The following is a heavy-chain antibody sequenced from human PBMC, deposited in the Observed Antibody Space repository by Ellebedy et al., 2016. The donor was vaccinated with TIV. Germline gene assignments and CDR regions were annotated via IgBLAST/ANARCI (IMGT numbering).Heavy chain of an antibody. J-gene: IGHJ6*02. CDR2: ISYDGSNK. Sequence: GESLKISCAASGFTFSSYGMHWVRQAPGTGLEWVAVISYDGSNKYYADSVKGRFTNSRDNSKNTLYLQMNSLRAEDTAVYYCARDHMTTVTPKDYYYGMDVWGQGTTVTVSS. CDR3: ARDHMTTVTPKDYYYGMDV. V-gene: IGHV3-30*03. D-gene: IGHD4-17*01. CDR1: GFTFSSYG.